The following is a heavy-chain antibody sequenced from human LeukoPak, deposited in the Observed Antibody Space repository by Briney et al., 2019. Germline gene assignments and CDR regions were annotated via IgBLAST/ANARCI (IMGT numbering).Heavy chain of an antibody. Sequence: TGGSLRLSCEASGFTFSSHWMSWVRQAPGKGLEWVSVIYSGGSTYYADSVKGRFTISRDNSKNTLYLQMDSLRAEDTAVYYCARVMAARGENYYYGMDVWGQGTTVTVSS. CDR2: IYSGGST. J-gene: IGHJ6*02. D-gene: IGHD6-6*01. V-gene: IGHV3-66*01. CDR1: GFTFSSHW. CDR3: ARVMAARGENYYYGMDV.